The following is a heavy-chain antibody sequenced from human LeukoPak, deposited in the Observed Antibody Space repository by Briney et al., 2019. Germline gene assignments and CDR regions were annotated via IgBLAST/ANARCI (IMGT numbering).Heavy chain of an antibody. Sequence: SQTLSLTCTVSGGSISSGSYYWSWIRQPAGKGLEWIGRIYTSGSTNYNPSLKSRVTISVDTSKNQFSLKLSSVTAADTAVYYCARVLRYLDWRGDGMDVWGQGTTVTVSS. J-gene: IGHJ6*02. CDR2: IYTSGST. V-gene: IGHV4-61*02. CDR3: ARVLRYLDWRGDGMDV. D-gene: IGHD3-9*01. CDR1: GGSISSGSYY.